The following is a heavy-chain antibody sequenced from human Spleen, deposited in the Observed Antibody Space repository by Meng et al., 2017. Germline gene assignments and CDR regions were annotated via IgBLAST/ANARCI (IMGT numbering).Heavy chain of an antibody. J-gene: IGHJ6*02. V-gene: IGHV3-23*01. D-gene: IGHD4-11*01. CDR3: ARDGRRDYSNFGARYYYYGMDV. CDR2: ISGSSA. CDR1: GFTFSDYA. Sequence: GESLKISCAASGFTFSDYAMSWVRQAPGKGLEWVSAISGSSAYYADSVKGRFTISRDNSKNTLYLQMNSLRAEDTAVYYCARDGRRDYSNFGARYYYYGMDVWGQGTTVTVSS.